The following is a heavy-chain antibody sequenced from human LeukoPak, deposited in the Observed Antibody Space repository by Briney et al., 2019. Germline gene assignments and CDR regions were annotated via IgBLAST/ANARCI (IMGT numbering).Heavy chain of an antibody. CDR3: AKSRCTSVDCYTFDS. J-gene: IGHJ4*02. CDR1: GFTFDDYA. D-gene: IGHD2-2*02. V-gene: IGHV3-9*01. CDR2: ISWNSGSI. Sequence: GGSLRLSCAASGFTFDDYAMHWVRQAPGKGLEWVSGISWNSGSIGYADSVKGRFTISRDNAKNSLFLQMNSLRAEDTAVYYCAKSRCTSVDCYTFDSWGRGTLVTVSS.